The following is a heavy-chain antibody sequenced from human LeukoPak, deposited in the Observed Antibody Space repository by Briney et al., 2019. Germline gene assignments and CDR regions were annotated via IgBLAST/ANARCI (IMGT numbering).Heavy chain of an antibody. CDR3: AREVDTVTSKRFDP. Sequence: KASGTLSLTCTVSGGSISSGDYYWSWIRQPPGKGLEWIGYIYYSGSTYYNPSLKSRVTISVDTSKNQFSLKLSSVTAADTAVYYCAREVDTVTSKRFDPWGQGTLVTVSS. D-gene: IGHD4-17*01. CDR2: IYYSGST. J-gene: IGHJ5*02. CDR1: GGSISSGDYY. V-gene: IGHV4-30-4*01.